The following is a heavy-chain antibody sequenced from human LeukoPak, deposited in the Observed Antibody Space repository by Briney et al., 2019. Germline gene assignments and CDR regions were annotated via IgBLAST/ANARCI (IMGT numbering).Heavy chain of an antibody. V-gene: IGHV4-59*01. Sequence: SETLSLTCTVSGGSIRSYYWSWIRQPPGKGLEWIGYIYYSGSTNYNPSLKSRVTISVDTSKNQLSLKLRSVTAADTAVYYCARGGGYYFDYWGQGTLVTVSS. CDR2: IYYSGST. D-gene: IGHD3-16*01. CDR3: ARGGGYYFDY. CDR1: GGSIRSYY. J-gene: IGHJ4*02.